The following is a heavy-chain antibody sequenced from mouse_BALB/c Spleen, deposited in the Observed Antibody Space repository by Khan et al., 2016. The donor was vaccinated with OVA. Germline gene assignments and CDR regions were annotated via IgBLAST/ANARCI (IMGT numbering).Heavy chain of an antibody. CDR1: GFTFSTYG. CDR2: INSDGYYT. Sequence: EVELVESGGDLVKPGGSLRLSCAASGFTFSTYGMSWVRQFPDKRLEWVATINSDGYYTYYPDTLKGRFTISRNNAENTLYLQMGSLKSEDTAIYYCASHLTGSFAYWGHGTLVTVSA. CDR3: ASHLTGSFAY. J-gene: IGHJ3*01. V-gene: IGHV5-6*01. D-gene: IGHD4-1*01.